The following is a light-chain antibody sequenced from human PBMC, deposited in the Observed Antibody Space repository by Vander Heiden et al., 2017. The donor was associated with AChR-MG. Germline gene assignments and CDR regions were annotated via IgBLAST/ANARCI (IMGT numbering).Light chain of an antibody. J-gene: IGLJ2*01. CDR2: GNN. Sequence: QSVLTHPPSVSGAAGHRVTISCTVSDSNTGTGYDVQWYEQLTQTAPTLLILGNNNRPSGVPDRFSASKTGISASLAITGLQAEDEADYYCESYDSSLAGPVVFGGGTKLTVL. CDR1: DSNTGTGYD. V-gene: IGLV1-40*01. CDR3: ESYDSSLAGPVV.